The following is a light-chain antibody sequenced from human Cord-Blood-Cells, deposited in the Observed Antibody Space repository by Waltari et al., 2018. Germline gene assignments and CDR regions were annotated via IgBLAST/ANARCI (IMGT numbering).Light chain of an antibody. CDR3: MQALQTPYT. Sequence: DIVMTQSPLSLPVIPGAPASISCRSSQSLLHSNGYNYLDWYLQKPGQSPQLLIYLGSNRASGVPDRFSGSGSGTDFTLKISRVEAEDVGVYYCMQALQTPYTFGQGTKLEIK. CDR2: LGS. J-gene: IGKJ2*01. V-gene: IGKV2-28*01. CDR1: QSLLHSNGYNY.